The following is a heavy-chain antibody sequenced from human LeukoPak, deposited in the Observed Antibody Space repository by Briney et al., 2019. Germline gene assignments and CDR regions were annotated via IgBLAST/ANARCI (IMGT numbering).Heavy chain of an antibody. J-gene: IGHJ6*03. CDR3: TTVKDIVVVVAATPDYYYYMDV. Sequence: PGGSLRLSCAASGFTFSNAWMGWVRQAPGKGLEWVGRIKSKTDGGTTDYAAPVKGRFTISRDDSKNTLYLQMNSMKTEDTAVYYCTTVKDIVVVVAATPDYYYYMDVWGKGTTVTVSS. CDR2: IKSKTDGGTT. D-gene: IGHD2-15*01. CDR1: GFTFSNAW. V-gene: IGHV3-15*01.